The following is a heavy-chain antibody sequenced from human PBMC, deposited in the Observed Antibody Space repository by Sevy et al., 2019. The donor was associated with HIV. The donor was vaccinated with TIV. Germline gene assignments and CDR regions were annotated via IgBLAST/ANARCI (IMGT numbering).Heavy chain of an antibody. V-gene: IGHV3-33*01. Sequence: GGSLRLSCAASGFLFSSYGINWVRQAPGKGLEWVAVFWYDGGIKYYAESVKGRFTISRDNSNNTLYLQMNSLRAEDTAVYYCARESGYSYGYFDFWGQGTLVTVSS. CDR3: ARESGYSYGYFDF. CDR2: FWYDGGIK. D-gene: IGHD5-18*01. J-gene: IGHJ4*02. CDR1: GFLFSSYG.